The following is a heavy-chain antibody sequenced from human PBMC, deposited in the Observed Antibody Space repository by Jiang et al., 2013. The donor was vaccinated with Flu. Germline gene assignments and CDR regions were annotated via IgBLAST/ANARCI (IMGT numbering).Heavy chain of an antibody. D-gene: IGHD6-19*01. Sequence: LLKPSETLSLTCTVSGGSISSSSYYWGWIRQPPGKGLEYIGSIYYSGTTYYNPSLKSRVTISVDTSKNQFSLKLSSVTVTDTAVYFCARWAPNSGWRNDAFDIWGQ. CDR1: GGSISSSSYY. CDR2: IYYSGTT. V-gene: IGHV4-39*01. CDR3: ARWAPNSGWRNDAFDI. J-gene: IGHJ3*02.